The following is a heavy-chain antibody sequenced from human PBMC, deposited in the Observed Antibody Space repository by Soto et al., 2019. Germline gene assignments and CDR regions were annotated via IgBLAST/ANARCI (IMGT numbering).Heavy chain of an antibody. CDR3: AKGYRRVYYYYGMDV. Sequence: EVQLVESGGGLVQPGRSLRLSCAASGFTFDDYAMHWVRQAPGMGLEWVSGISWNRGSIGYADSVKGRFTISRDNAKNSLYLQMNSLRAEDTALYYCAKGYRRVYYYYGMDVWGQGTTVTVSS. D-gene: IGHD4-4*01. CDR2: ISWNRGSI. CDR1: GFTFDDYA. J-gene: IGHJ6*02. V-gene: IGHV3-9*01.